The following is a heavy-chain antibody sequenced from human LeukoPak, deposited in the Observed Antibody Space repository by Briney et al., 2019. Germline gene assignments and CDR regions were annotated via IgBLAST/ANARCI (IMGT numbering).Heavy chain of an antibody. Sequence: PGGSLRLSSAASGFTFSSYAMSWVRQAPGKGLEWVSDITGSGGSIYYADSVKGRFTISRDNSKNTLYLQMNSLRAEDTAVYYCAKDVGYHYDTRFPTWGQGTLVTVSS. CDR2: ITGSGGSI. D-gene: IGHD3-22*01. V-gene: IGHV3-23*01. J-gene: IGHJ4*02. CDR1: GFTFSSYA. CDR3: AKDVGYHYDTRFPT.